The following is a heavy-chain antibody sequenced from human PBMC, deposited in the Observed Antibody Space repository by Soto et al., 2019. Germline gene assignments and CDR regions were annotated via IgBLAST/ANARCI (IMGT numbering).Heavy chain of an antibody. CDR2: IIPIFGTA. CDR1: GGTFSSYA. J-gene: IGHJ4*02. Sequence: VKVSCKASGGTFSSYAISWVRRAPGQGLEWMGGIIPIFGTANYAQKFQGRVTITADESTSTAYMELSSLRSDDTAVYYCARATTVTTQINIDYWGKGTLVTVSS. V-gene: IGHV1-69*01. D-gene: IGHD4-17*01. CDR3: ARATTVTTQINIDY.